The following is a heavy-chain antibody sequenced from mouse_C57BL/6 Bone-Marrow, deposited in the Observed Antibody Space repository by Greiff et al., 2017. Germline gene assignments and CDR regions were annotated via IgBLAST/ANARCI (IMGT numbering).Heavy chain of an antibody. CDR2: ISNGGGST. J-gene: IGHJ2*01. Sequence: EVQVVESGGGLVQPGGSLKLSCAASGFPFSDYYMYWVRQTPEKRLEWVAYISNGGGSTYYPDTVKGRFTISRDNAKNTLYLQMSRLKSEDTAMYYCARSYYSNYLDYWGQGTTLTVSS. V-gene: IGHV5-12*01. D-gene: IGHD2-5*01. CDR3: ARSYYSNYLDY. CDR1: GFPFSDYY.